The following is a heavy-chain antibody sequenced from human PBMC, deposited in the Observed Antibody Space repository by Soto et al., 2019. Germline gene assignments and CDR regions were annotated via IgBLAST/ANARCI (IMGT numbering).Heavy chain of an antibody. V-gene: IGHV4-59*01. CDR3: ARDRGVVVVPAAIAPYYYYYGMDV. J-gene: IGHJ6*02. CDR1: GGSISSYY. Sequence: SETLSLTCTVSGGSISSYYWSWIRQPPGKGLEWIGYIYYSGSTNYNPSLKSRVTISVDTSKNQFSLKLSSVTAADTAVYYCARDRGVVVVPAAIAPYYYYYGMDVSGQGTTVTVS. CDR2: IYYSGST. D-gene: IGHD2-2*02.